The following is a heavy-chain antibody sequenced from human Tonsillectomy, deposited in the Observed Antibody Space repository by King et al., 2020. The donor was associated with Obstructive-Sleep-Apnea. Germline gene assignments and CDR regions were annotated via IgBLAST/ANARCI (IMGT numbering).Heavy chain of an antibody. J-gene: IGHJ4*02. CDR3: ARHRGVEDYGGYGDYFDY. V-gene: IGHV4-59*08. CDR1: GGSISNYY. CDR2: MYYSGNT. Sequence: QVQLQESGPGLVKPSETLSLTCTVSGGSISNYYWSWIRQPPGKGLEWIGYMYYSGNTNFNPSLKSRVTISADTSKIQFSLGLSSVTAADTAVYYCARHRGVEDYGGYGDYFDYWGQGTQVTVSS. D-gene: IGHD5-12*01.